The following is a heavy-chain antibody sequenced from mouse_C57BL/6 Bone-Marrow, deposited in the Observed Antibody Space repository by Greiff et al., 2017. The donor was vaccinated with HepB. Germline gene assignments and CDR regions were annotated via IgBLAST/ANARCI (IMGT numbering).Heavy chain of an antibody. CDR3: ASYDYGFAY. V-gene: IGHV1-54*01. CDR1: GYAFTNYS. CDR2: INPGSGGT. D-gene: IGHD2-4*01. J-gene: IGHJ3*01. Sequence: VQLQQSGAELVRPGTSVKVSCKASGYAFTNYSIEWVKQRPGQGLEWIGVINPGSGGTNYNEKFKGKATLTADKSSSTAYMQLSSLTSEDSAVYFCASYDYGFAYWGQWTLVTVSA.